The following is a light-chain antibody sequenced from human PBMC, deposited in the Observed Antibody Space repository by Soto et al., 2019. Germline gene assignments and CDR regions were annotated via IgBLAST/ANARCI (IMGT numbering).Light chain of an antibody. Sequence: QSALTQPASVSGSPGQSITISCTGTSSDVGGYNSVYWYQQHPGKAPKLMIYDDSHRPSGVSNRFSGSKSGNTASLTISGLQAEDDDDYYCCSDTSRSTYVFGGGTKLTVL. J-gene: IGLJ1*01. CDR1: SSDVGGYNS. CDR3: CSDTSRSTYV. CDR2: DDS. V-gene: IGLV2-14*03.